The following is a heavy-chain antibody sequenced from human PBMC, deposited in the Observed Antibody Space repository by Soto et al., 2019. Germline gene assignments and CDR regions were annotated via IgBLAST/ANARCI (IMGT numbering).Heavy chain of an antibody. Sequence: GGSLRLSCAASGFTFSSYAMSWVRQAPGKGLEWVSAISGSGGSTYYADSVKGRFTISRDNSKNTLYLQMNSLRAEDTAVYYFAKGGDYDFWSGPYNRFDPWGQGTLVTVSS. J-gene: IGHJ5*02. CDR3: AKGGDYDFWSGPYNRFDP. D-gene: IGHD3-3*01. CDR2: ISGSGGST. V-gene: IGHV3-23*01. CDR1: GFTFSSYA.